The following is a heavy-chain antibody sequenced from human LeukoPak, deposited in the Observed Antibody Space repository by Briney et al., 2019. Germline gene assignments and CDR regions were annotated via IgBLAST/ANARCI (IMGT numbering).Heavy chain of an antibody. V-gene: IGHV3-64*01. CDR2: ISSNGGST. CDR3: ARDSYYGSGSADY. D-gene: IGHD3-10*01. Sequence: GGSLRLSCAASGFTFSSYAMHWVRQAPGKGLEYVSAISSNGGSTYYANSAKGRFTISRDNSKNTLYLQMGSLRAEDMAVYYCARDSYYGSGSADYWGQGTLVTVSS. CDR1: GFTFSSYA. J-gene: IGHJ4*02.